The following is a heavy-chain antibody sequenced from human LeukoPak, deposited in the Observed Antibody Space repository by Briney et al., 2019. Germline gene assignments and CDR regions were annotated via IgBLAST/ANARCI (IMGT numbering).Heavy chain of an antibody. CDR2: IWSDATNQ. Sequence: GGSLRLSCEASGFTFSHCGMHWVRQAPGKWLEWVAVIWSDATNQYYSDSVKGRFTISRDNFKRTVSLQMNSLRAEDTAVYYCVKDAQRGFDYSNSLQHWGQGSLVTVSS. V-gene: IGHV3-33*06. J-gene: IGHJ4*02. CDR3: VKDAQRGFDYSNSLQH. CDR1: GFTFSHCG. D-gene: IGHD4-11*01.